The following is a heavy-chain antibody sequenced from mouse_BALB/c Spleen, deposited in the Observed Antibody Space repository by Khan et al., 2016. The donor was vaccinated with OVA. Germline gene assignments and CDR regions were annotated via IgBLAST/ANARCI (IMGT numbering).Heavy chain of an antibody. J-gene: IGHJ3*01. CDR1: GFTFSSYG. CDR2: INSNGGST. V-gene: IGHV5-6-3*01. Sequence: EVELVESGGGLVQPGGSLKLSCAASGFTFSSYGMSWVRQTPDKRLELVATINSNGGSTYYPDSVKGRFTISRDNAKNTLYPQMSSLKSEDTAMYYCARDYSYWGQGTLVTVSA. D-gene: IGHD1-1*01. CDR3: ARDYSY.